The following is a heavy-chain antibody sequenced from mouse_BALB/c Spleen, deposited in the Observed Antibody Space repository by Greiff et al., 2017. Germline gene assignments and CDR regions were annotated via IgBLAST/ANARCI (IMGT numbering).Heavy chain of an antibody. CDR2: ISSGSSTI. J-gene: IGHJ2*01. Sequence: EVQRVESGGGLVQPGGSRKLSCAASGFTFSSFGMHWVRQAPEKGLEWVAYISSGSSTIYYADTVKGRFTISRDNPKNTLFLQMTSLRSEDTAMYYCARGYFDYGGQGTTLTVSS. CDR1: GFTFSSFG. V-gene: IGHV5-17*02. CDR3: ARGYFDY.